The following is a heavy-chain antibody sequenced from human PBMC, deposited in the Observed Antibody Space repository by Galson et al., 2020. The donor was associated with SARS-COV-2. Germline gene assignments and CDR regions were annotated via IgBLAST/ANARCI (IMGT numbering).Heavy chain of an antibody. CDR1: GFTFDNYG. CDR3: AKDIGSYDAFHM. Sequence: GGSLRLSCAASGFTFDNYGMHWVRQIPGKGLEWVSGMSSNSGTIGYADSVRGRFTISRDKAKNSLHLQMNSLRAEDTALYYCAKDIGSYDAFHMWGQGTMVTVSS. J-gene: IGHJ3*02. D-gene: IGHD3-10*01. V-gene: IGHV3-9*01. CDR2: MSSNSGTI.